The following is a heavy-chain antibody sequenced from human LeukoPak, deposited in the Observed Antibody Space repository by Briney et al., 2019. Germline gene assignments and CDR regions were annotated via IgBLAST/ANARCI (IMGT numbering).Heavy chain of an antibody. V-gene: IGHV3-74*01. CDR2: INSDGSVT. Sequence: PGGSLRLSCAASGFTFTTYWMHCVRQGPGKGLEWVLRINSDGSVTDYADSVEGRFTISRDNAKNTVYLQMNSLRVEDTAVYYCASLAKPTDHWGQGTLVTVSS. D-gene: IGHD1-14*01. J-gene: IGHJ4*02. CDR3: ASLAKPTDH. CDR1: GFTFTTYW.